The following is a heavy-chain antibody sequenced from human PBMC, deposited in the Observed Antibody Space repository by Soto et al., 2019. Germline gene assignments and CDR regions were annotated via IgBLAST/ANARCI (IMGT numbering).Heavy chain of an antibody. D-gene: IGHD1-26*01. J-gene: IGHJ4*02. V-gene: IGHV3-23*01. Sequence: GGSLRLSCAASGFTFSSYAMSWVRQAPGKGLEWVSAISGSGGSTYYADSVKGRFTISRDNSKNTLYLQMNSLKTEDTAVYYCSCGNSAYDYWGQGTLVTVSS. CDR3: SCGNSAYDY. CDR2: ISGSGGST. CDR1: GFTFSSYA.